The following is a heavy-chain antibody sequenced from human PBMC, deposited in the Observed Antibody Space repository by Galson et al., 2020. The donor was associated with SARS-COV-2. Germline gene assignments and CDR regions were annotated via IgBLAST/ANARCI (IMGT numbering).Heavy chain of an antibody. CDR2: ISYSGND. CDR1: GGSISSSTTHY. CDR3: ARQAYSSAYYYYGMDV. V-gene: IGHV4-39*01. J-gene: IGHJ6*02. Sequence: TLSLTCTVSGGSISSSTTHYWGWIRQPPGKGLDWIGSISYSGNDFYNPSLNSRVTISVDTSKNQFSLKVTSVTAADTAVYYCARQAYSSAYYYYGMDVWGQGTTVTVSS. D-gene: IGHD3-16*01.